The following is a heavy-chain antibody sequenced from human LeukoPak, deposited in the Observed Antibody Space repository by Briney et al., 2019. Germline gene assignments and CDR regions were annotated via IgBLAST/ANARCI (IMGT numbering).Heavy chain of an antibody. J-gene: IGHJ4*02. CDR1: GGTFSSYA. Sequence: ASVKVSCKASGGTFSSYAISWVRQAPGQGLEWMGGIIPIFGTANYAQKFQGRVTITADKSTSTAYMELSSLRSEDTAVYYCARFGYSGDDLVLEDYWGQGTLVTVSS. D-gene: IGHD5-12*01. V-gene: IGHV1-69*06. CDR2: IIPIFGTA. CDR3: ARFGYSGDDLVLEDY.